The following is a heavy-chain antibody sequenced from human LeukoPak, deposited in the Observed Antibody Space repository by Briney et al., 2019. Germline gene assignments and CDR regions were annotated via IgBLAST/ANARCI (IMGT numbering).Heavy chain of an antibody. Sequence: PGGSLRLSCAASGFTFSDHYMSWIRQAPGKGLEWASYVSSGGGTTYYADSVKGRFTISRDNAKNSLYLQMNSLRAEDTAVYYCARGTYGGNSWGQGTLVTVSS. CDR1: GFTFSDHY. CDR3: ARGTYGGNS. CDR2: VSSGGGTT. V-gene: IGHV3-11*01. J-gene: IGHJ4*02. D-gene: IGHD4-23*01.